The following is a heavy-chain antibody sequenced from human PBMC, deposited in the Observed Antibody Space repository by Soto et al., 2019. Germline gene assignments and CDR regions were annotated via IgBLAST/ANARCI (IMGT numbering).Heavy chain of an antibody. Sequence: GGSLRLSCAASGFTFSSYGMHWVRQAPGKGLEWVAVIWYDGSNKYYADSVKGRFTISRDNSKNTLYLQMNSLRAEDTAVYYCARDFSYYDSSGCSGDYWGQGTLVTVSS. V-gene: IGHV3-33*01. J-gene: IGHJ4*02. CDR2: IWYDGSNK. CDR1: GFTFSSYG. CDR3: ARDFSYYDSSGCSGDY. D-gene: IGHD3-22*01.